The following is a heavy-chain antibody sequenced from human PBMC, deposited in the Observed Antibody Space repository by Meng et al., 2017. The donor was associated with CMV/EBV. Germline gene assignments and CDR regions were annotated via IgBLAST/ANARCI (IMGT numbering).Heavy chain of an antibody. J-gene: IGHJ5*02. CDR1: GVSIRSYY. V-gene: IGHV4-4*07. Sequence: LWQPSRTLSPTCTVSGVSIRSYYWSWIRQPAGKGLEWIGRIYTSGSTNYNPSLKSRVTMSVDTSKNQFSLKLSSVTAADTAVYYCARSMVVAGDWFDPWGQGTPVTVSS. CDR3: ARSMVVAGDWFDP. D-gene: IGHD2-15*01. CDR2: IYTSGST.